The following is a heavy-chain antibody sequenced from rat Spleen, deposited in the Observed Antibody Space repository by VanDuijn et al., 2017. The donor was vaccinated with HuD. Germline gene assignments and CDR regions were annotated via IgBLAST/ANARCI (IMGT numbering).Heavy chain of an antibody. CDR1: GFTLSDYA. CDR3: ARQGAGYNFYYVMDA. CDR2: INHDGDKT. Sequence: EVQLVESGGGLVQPGRSLKISCVVSGFTLSDYAMAWVRQAPTKGLEWVASINHDGDKTFYRDSVRCRFTVSRDSAKSSLYLQMDSLRSEDTATYYCARQGAGYNFYYVMDAWGQGASVTVSS. D-gene: IGHD1-4*01. V-gene: IGHV5-17*01. J-gene: IGHJ4*01.